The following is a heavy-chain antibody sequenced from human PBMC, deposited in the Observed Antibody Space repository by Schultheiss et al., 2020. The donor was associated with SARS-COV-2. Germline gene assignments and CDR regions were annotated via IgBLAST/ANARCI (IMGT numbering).Heavy chain of an antibody. J-gene: IGHJ4*02. Sequence: ASVKVSCKASGGTFTSYAMHWVRQAPGQRLEWMGWINAGNGNTKYSQKFQGRVTMTTDTSTSTAYMELRSLRSDDTAVYYCARDLDNDYVWGSTGSVLRYWGQGTLVTVSS. V-gene: IGHV1-3*01. D-gene: IGHD3-16*01. CDR1: GGTFTSYA. CDR2: INAGNGNT. CDR3: ARDLDNDYVWGSTGSVLRY.